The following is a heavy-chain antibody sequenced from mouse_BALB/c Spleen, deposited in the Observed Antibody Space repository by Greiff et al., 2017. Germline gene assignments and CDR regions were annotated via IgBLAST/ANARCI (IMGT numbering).Heavy chain of an antibody. Sequence: EVMLVESGGGLVKPGGSLKLSCAASGFTFSDYYMYWVRQTPEKRLEWVATISDGGSYTYYPDSVKGRFTISRDNAKNNLYLQMSSLKSEDTAMYYCARVYDGYYWYFDVWGAGTTVTVSS. CDR2: ISDGGSYT. V-gene: IGHV5-4*02. J-gene: IGHJ1*01. CDR1: GFTFSDYY. CDR3: ARVYDGYYWYFDV. D-gene: IGHD2-3*01.